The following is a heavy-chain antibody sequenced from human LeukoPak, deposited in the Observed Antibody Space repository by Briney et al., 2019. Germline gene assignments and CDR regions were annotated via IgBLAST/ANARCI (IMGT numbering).Heavy chain of an antibody. J-gene: IGHJ4*02. Sequence: GASVKVSCKASRYTFTSYYMHWVRQAPGQGLEWMGIINPSGGSTNYAQRFQGRVTMTRDTSTSTVYMEVSSLRSEDTAMYYCAKARSGSFLGDWGQGTLVTVSS. V-gene: IGHV1-46*01. CDR2: INPSGGST. CDR1: RYTFTSYY. D-gene: IGHD1-26*01. CDR3: AKARSGSFLGD.